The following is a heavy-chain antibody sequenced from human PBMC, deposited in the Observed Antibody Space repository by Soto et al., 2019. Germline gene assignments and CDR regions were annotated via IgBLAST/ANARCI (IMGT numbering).Heavy chain of an antibody. V-gene: IGHV1-69*06. D-gene: IGHD5-18*01. J-gene: IGHJ6*02. CDR2: IVPRFGSP. CDR3: ARDWIQLRLGKYSFNGMDF. Sequence: QVQLVQSGAEMRKPGSSLRVSCKASGGTFSDYAFSWVRQAPGQGLEWMGGIVPRFGSPNYAQKFGGRVTITADTSSSTVYMALSSLRFDDTAVYFCARDWIQLRLGKYSFNGMDFWGQGTTIIVSS. CDR1: GGTFSDYA.